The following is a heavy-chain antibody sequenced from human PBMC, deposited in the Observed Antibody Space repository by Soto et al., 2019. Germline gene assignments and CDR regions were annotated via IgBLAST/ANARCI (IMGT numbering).Heavy chain of an antibody. D-gene: IGHD1-7*01. CDR2: VDHRGST. CDR3: ARYEYGNSLYGVDV. Sequence: GTLSLTCVVSGESFSGYYWSWIRQTPGMGLEWIGEVDHRGSTTYNPSLKNRASISIDSSKNLFSLELTSVTAADTALYFCARYEYGNSLYGVDVWGQGTRVTVSS. V-gene: IGHV4-34*01. CDR1: GESFSGYY. J-gene: IGHJ6*02.